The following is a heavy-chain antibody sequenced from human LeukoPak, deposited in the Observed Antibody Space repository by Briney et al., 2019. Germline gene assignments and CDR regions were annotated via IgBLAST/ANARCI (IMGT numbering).Heavy chain of an antibody. V-gene: IGHV1-69*05. CDR3: ASYDSSGYYRHDGYFDL. J-gene: IGHJ2*01. D-gene: IGHD3-22*01. CDR1: GGTFSSYA. Sequence: SVKVSCKASGGTFSSYAISWVRQAPGQGLEWMGRIIPIFGTANYAQRFQGRVTITTDESTSTAYMELSSLRSEDTAVYYCASYDSSGYYRHDGYFDLWGHGTLVTVSS. CDR2: IIPIFGTA.